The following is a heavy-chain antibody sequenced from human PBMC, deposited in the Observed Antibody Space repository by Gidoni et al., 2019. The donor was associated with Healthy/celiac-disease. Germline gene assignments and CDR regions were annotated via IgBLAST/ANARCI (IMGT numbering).Heavy chain of an antibody. CDR3: ARDGGGNDY. Sequence: QVQLQESGPGLVKPSWTLSLTCAVSGGSISSSNWWSWVRQPPGKGLEWIGEIDHSGSTNYNPSLKSRVTISVEKYKNQLSLKLSSVTAADTAVYYCARDGGGNDYWGQGTLVTVSS. J-gene: IGHJ4*02. CDR2: IDHSGST. V-gene: IGHV4-4*02. D-gene: IGHD3-16*01. CDR1: GGSISSSNW.